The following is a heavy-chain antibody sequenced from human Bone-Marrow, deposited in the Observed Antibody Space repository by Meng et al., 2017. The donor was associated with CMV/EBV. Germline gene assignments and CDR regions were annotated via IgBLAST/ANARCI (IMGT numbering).Heavy chain of an antibody. J-gene: IGHJ4*02. CDR2: IYHSGST. CDR3: ARGVTYYDFWSGYYMYLEWDY. V-gene: IGHV4-38-2*02. Sequence: SETLSLTCTVSGYSISSGYYWGWIRQPPGKGLEWIGSIYHSGSTYYNPSLKSRVTISVDTSKNQFSLKLSSVTAADTAVYYCARGVTYYDFWSGYYMYLEWDYWGQGTLVTVSS. D-gene: IGHD3-3*01. CDR1: GYSISSGYY.